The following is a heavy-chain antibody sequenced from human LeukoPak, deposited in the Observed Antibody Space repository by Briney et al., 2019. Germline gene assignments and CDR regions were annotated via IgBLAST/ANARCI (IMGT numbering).Heavy chain of an antibody. CDR2: INWNSGGI. V-gene: IGHV3-9*01. CDR1: GFTFDDYA. J-gene: IGHJ6*03. Sequence: PGGSLRLSCAVSGFTFDDYAMHWVRQAPGKGLEWVSGINWNSGGIDYADSVKGRFTISRDNVKNSLHLQMNSLRPEDTAVYFCARDRHVPGLYYYYMDVWGKGTTVTVSS. CDR3: ARDRHVPGLYYYYMDV. D-gene: IGHD6-6*01.